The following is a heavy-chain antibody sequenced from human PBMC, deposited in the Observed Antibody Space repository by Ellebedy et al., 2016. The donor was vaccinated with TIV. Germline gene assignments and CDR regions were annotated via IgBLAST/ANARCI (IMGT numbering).Heavy chain of an antibody. D-gene: IGHD3-3*01. Sequence: ASVKVSCXASGYTFTDFYLHWVRQAPGQGLEWMGWINPNGGSSNYAQKFYGRVIMTRDTSISTAYMELSSLKSDDTAVYYCARDLTTFGLLIRTLDYWGQGTLVTVSS. J-gene: IGHJ4*02. V-gene: IGHV1-2*02. CDR2: INPNGGSS. CDR1: GYTFTDFY. CDR3: ARDLTTFGLLIRTLDY.